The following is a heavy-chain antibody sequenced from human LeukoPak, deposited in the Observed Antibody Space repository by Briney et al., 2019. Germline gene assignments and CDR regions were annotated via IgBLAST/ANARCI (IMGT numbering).Heavy chain of an antibody. D-gene: IGHD3-10*01. J-gene: IGHJ3*02. Sequence: SETLSLTCAVSGGSISSSNWGRWVRQPRGEGLGWIGEIYHSVSTNYTPSLKRPVTISVDKSKNQFSLTLSSVTAADPAVYYCATGLLWFGELGSDAFDIWGQGTMVTVSS. V-gene: IGHV4-4*02. CDR3: ATGLLWFGELGSDAFDI. CDR2: IYHSVST. CDR1: GGSISSSNW.